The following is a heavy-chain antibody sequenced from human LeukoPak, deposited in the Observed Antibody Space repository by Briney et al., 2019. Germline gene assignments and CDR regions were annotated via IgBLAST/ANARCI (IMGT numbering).Heavy chain of an antibody. J-gene: IGHJ5*02. Sequence: SVKVSCKASGGTFSSYAISWVRQAPGQGLEWMGRIIPIFGIANYAQKFQGRVTITADKSTSTAYMELSGLRSEDTAVYYCARDGDSPINSGSYYNWFDPWGQGTLVTVSS. V-gene: IGHV1-69*04. CDR3: ARDGDSPINSGSYYNWFDP. CDR2: IIPIFGIA. CDR1: GGTFSSYA. D-gene: IGHD3-10*01.